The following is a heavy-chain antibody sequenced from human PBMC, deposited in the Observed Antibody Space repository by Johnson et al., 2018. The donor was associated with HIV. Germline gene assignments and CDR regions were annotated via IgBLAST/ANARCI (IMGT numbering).Heavy chain of an antibody. J-gene: IGHJ3*02. V-gene: IGHV3-30*04. D-gene: IGHD1-7*01. CDR2: ISYDASSQ. Sequence: QVQLVESGGGVVQPGRSLRLSCAASQFTFSDFPMHWVRQAPGAGLEWVAVISYDASSQYYADSVKGRFTISRDNSKNTLYLQMNSLRADDTAVYYCARGAPNWNYEPFSDAFDIWGQGTMVTVSS. CDR3: ARGAPNWNYEPFSDAFDI. CDR1: QFTFSDFP.